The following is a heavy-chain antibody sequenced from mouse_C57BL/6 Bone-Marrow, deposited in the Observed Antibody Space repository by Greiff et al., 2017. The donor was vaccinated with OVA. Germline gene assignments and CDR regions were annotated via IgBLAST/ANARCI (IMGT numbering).Heavy chain of an antibody. D-gene: IGHD2-3*01. J-gene: IGHJ4*01. CDR2: IYPYNGVS. CDR3: ARDGYPLAMDY. Sequence: EVQRVESGPELVKPGASVKISCKASGYSFTGYYMHWVKQSHGNILDWIGYIYPYNGVSSYNQKFKGKATLTVDKSSSTAYMELRSLTSEDSAVYYCARDGYPLAMDYWGQGTSVTVSS. CDR1: GYSFTGYY. V-gene: IGHV1-31*01.